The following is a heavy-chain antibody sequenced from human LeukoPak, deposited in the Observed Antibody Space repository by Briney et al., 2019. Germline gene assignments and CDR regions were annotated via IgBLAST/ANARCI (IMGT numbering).Heavy chain of an antibody. CDR1: GFTFDDYA. J-gene: IGHJ3*02. V-gene: IGHV3-43*02. CDR3: AKESGSGSYYKGGGFDI. CDR2: INGDGGST. Sequence: GGSLRLSCAASGFTFDDYALHWVRQTPGKGLQWVSLINGDGGSTYYADSVKGRFTISRDNSKNSLYLQMNRLRTEDTALYYCAKESGSGSYYKGGGFDIWGQGSLVTVSS. D-gene: IGHD3-10*01.